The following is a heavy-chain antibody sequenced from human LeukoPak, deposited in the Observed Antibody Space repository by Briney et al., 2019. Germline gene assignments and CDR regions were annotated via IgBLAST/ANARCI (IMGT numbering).Heavy chain of an antibody. J-gene: IGHJ4*02. CDR1: GFTFSDYF. V-gene: IGHV3-11*04. CDR2: INSAGDNI. Sequence: GGSLRLSCVASGFTFSDYFMSWIRQAPGKGLGWLSFINSAGDNIYYADSVKGRFTISRDNAKKTLYLEMNSLRMEDTAIYYCATSRVFDYWGQGTLVTVSS. CDR3: ATSRVFDY.